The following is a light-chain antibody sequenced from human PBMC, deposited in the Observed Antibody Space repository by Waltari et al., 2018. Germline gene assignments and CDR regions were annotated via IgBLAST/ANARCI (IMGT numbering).Light chain of an antibody. J-gene: IGLJ3*02. CDR2: IEHSGSN. CDR3: ETWDSDSSV. Sequence: QPVLTQSSSASASLGSSVKLTCTLSSGHSTYIIAWHQQQPGKGPRFLMKIEHSGSNLKVTGVFARVSGSSSGAARYLTISNVQSEDEADYYCETWDSDSSVFGGGTKLTVL. CDR1: SGHSTYI. V-gene: IGLV4-60*03.